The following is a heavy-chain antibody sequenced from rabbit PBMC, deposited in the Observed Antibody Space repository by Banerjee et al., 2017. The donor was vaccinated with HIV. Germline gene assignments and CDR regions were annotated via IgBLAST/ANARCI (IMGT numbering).Heavy chain of an antibody. CDR1: GFSFSSNYF. J-gene: IGHJ4*01. CDR3: ARAFPGYSQYFHL. V-gene: IGHV1S40*01. D-gene: IGHD7-1*01. Sequence: QSLEESGGDLVKPGASLTLTCTASGFSFSSNYFVCWVRQAPGKGLEWIGCIYTGDGNTYYASWVNGRFTVSQASSTTVTLQMTNLTAADTATYFCARAFPGYSQYFHLWGPGTLVTVS. CDR2: IYTGDGNT.